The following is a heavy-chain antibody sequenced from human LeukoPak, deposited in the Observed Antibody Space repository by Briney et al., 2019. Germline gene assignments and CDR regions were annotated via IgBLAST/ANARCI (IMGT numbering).Heavy chain of an antibody. Sequence: GGSLRLSCAASGFTFSSYGMHWVRQAPGKGLEWVAFIRYDGSNKYYADSVKGRFTISRDNAKNSLYLQMNSLRAEDTAVYYCARGKRTISPDFGYWGQGTLVTVSS. CDR3: ARGKRTISPDFGY. CDR1: GFTFSSYG. J-gene: IGHJ4*02. CDR2: IRYDGSNK. V-gene: IGHV3-30*02. D-gene: IGHD3-9*01.